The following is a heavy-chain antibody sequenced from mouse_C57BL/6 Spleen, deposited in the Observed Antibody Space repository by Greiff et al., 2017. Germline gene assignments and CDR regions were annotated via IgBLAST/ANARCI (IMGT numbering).Heavy chain of an antibody. CDR2: IYPGDGDT. J-gene: IGHJ1*03. V-gene: IGHV1-82*01. CDR3: ARPVVAPRWYFDV. Sequence: VQLVESGPELVKPGASVKISCKASGYAFSSSWMNWVKQRPGKGLEWIGRIYPGDGDTNYNGKFKGKATLTADKSSSTAYMQLSSLTSEDSAVYCCARPVVAPRWYFDVWGTGTTVTVSS. D-gene: IGHD1-1*01. CDR1: GYAFSSSW.